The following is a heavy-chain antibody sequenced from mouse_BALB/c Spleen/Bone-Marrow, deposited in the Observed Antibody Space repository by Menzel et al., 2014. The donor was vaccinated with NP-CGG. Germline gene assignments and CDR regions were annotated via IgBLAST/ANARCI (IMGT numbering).Heavy chain of an antibody. Sequence: EVKLMESGGGLVQPGGSLKLSCAPSGFTFXDYYVYWVRQTPEKRLEWVAYISNGGGSTYYPDTVKGRFTISRDNAKNTLYLQMSRLKSEDTAMYYCARHNYDETRFAYWGQGTLVTVSA. D-gene: IGHD2-4*01. CDR2: ISNGGGST. CDR1: GFTFXDYY. CDR3: ARHNYDETRFAY. J-gene: IGHJ3*01. V-gene: IGHV5-12*01.